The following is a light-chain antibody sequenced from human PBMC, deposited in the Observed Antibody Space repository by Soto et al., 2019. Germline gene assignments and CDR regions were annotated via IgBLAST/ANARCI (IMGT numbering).Light chain of an antibody. Sequence: DIQMTQSPSSLSASVGDRVTITCRATQGISNYLAWYQQKPGKVPKLLIYAASTLQSGVPSRFSGSGSGTDFTLTISSLQPEDVANYYCQRYISAPFTFGPGTNVDIK. V-gene: IGKV1-27*01. J-gene: IGKJ3*01. CDR2: AAS. CDR1: QGISNY. CDR3: QRYISAPFT.